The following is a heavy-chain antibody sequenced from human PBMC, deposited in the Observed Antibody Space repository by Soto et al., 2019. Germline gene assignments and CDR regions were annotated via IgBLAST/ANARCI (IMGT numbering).Heavy chain of an antibody. V-gene: IGHV3-30*18. CDR1: GFTFSTYG. Sequence: SLRLSCEASGFTFSTYGMHWVRQAPGKGLEWVAVISYDQKNKFYADSVKGRFTISRDNSKNTLYLQMNSLRAEDTAFYYCAKDQVEVGATAFDYWGQGTLVTVSS. D-gene: IGHD1-26*01. CDR2: ISYDQKNK. J-gene: IGHJ4*02. CDR3: AKDQVEVGATAFDY.